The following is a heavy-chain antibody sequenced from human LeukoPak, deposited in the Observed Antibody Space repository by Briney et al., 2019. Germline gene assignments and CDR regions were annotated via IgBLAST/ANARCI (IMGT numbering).Heavy chain of an antibody. V-gene: IGHV4-39*01. CDR3: ARLVVAVAGTEDY. CDR1: GGYISGSSHF. J-gene: IGHJ4*02. D-gene: IGHD6-19*01. Sequence: SETLSLTCSVSGGYISGSSHFWGWIRQAPGNGLEWIGSISDGGKTYYNVSLQSRVIISLDPSVNQFSLKLSSVTAADTAVYYCARLVVAVAGTEDYWGQGTLVTVSS. CDR2: ISDGGKT.